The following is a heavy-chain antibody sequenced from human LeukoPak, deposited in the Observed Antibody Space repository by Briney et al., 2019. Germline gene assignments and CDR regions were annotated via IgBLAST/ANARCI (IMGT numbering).Heavy chain of an antibody. J-gene: IGHJ5*02. D-gene: IGHD2-21*01. V-gene: IGHV1-2*02. CDR1: GGTFSSYA. Sequence: GASVKVSCKASGGTFSSYAISWVRQAPGQGLEWMGWINPKSGGTSSAQKFQGRVTMTRDTSITTVYMEVSWLTSDDTAIYYCARADRLDGGPYLIGPWGQETLVTVSS. CDR2: INPKSGGT. CDR3: ARADRLDGGPYLIGP.